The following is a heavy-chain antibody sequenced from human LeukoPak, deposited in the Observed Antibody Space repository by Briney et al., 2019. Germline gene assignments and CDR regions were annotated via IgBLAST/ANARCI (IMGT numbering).Heavy chain of an antibody. V-gene: IGHV3-11*04. D-gene: IGHD6-13*01. CDR1: GFTFSDYY. CDR3: ARCVAAAGTNYPPDY. Sequence: PGGSLRLSCAASGFTFSDYYMSWIRQAPGKGLEWVSYISSSGSTIYYADSVKGRFTISRDNAKNSLSLQMNSLRAEDTAVYYCARCVAAAGTNYPPDYWGQGTLVTVSS. J-gene: IGHJ4*02. CDR2: ISSSGSTI.